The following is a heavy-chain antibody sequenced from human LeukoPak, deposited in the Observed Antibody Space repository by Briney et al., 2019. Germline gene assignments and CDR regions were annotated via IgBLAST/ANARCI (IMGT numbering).Heavy chain of an antibody. J-gene: IGHJ5*02. CDR1: GGSISRSGYS. D-gene: IGHD3-22*01. CDR2: IYYTGST. CDR3: ARGGDSSGYEGRFDP. Sequence: PSETLSLTCAVSGGSISRSGYSWSWIRQPPGKGLDWIAYIYYTGSTYYNPSLKSRVTVSLDTSKNQFSLKLTSVTAADTAVYYCARGGDSSGYEGRFDPWGQGTLVTVSS. V-gene: IGHV4-30-4*07.